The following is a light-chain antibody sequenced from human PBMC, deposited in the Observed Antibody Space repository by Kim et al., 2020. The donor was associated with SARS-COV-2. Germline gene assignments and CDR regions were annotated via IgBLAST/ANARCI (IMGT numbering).Light chain of an antibody. V-gene: IGLV3-1*01. CDR3: QTWDSSTSLV. CDR1: KLGDKY. J-gene: IGLJ3*02. Sequence: SYELTQPPSVSVSPGQTASITCSGDKLGDKYACWYQQKPGQSPVLVIYQYNKRPSGIPERFSGSNSGNTATLTISGTQAMDEADYYCQTWDSSTSLVFGGGTRLTVL. CDR2: QYN.